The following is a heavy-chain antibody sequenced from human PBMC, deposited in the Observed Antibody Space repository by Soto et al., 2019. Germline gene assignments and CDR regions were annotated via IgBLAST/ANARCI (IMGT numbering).Heavy chain of an antibody. CDR2: IIPIFGTA. Sequence: QVQLVQSGAEVKKPGSSVKVSCKASGGTFSSYAISWVRQAPGQGLEWMGGIIPIFGTANYAQKFQGRVRFTADESTSTAYMELSSLRSEDTAVYYCASLVVVVAATRGNYYYGMDVWGQGTTVTVSS. V-gene: IGHV1-69*01. D-gene: IGHD2-15*01. CDR1: GGTFSSYA. J-gene: IGHJ6*02. CDR3: ASLVVVVAATRGNYYYGMDV.